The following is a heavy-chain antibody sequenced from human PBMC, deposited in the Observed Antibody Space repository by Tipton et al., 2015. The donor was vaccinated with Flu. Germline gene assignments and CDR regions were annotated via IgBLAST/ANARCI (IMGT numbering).Heavy chain of an antibody. CDR1: GGSISSSSYY. CDR3: AGGRYNWNKRGNWFDP. V-gene: IGHV4-39*07. Sequence: TLSLTCTVSGGSISSSSYYWGWIRQPPGKGLEWIGSIYYSGSTYYNPSLKSRVTISVDTSTNHFSLKLSSVTAADTAVYYCAGGRYNWNKRGNWFDPWGQGTLVTVSS. D-gene: IGHD1-1*01. J-gene: IGHJ5*02. CDR2: IYYSGST.